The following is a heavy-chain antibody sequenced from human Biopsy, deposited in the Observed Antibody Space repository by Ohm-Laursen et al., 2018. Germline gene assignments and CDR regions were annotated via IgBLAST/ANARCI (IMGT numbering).Heavy chain of an antibody. D-gene: IGHD2-21*01. CDR2: ISGSGAST. CDR3: VKAYSAIYWFDP. V-gene: IGHV3-23*01. J-gene: IGHJ5*02. Sequence: GSLRLSCAASGFIFSRNDMSWVRQAPEKGLEWVPGISGSGASTYYADSVKGRFTISRDNSKNTLFLQMDSLRADDTAVYYCVKAYSAIYWFDPWGQGTLVTVSS. CDR1: GFIFSRND.